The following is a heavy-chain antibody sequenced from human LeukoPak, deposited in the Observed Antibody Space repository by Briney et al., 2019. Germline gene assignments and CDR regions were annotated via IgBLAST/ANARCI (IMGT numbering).Heavy chain of an antibody. CDR3: AKSSPPPINY. D-gene: IGHD1-14*01. J-gene: IGHJ4*02. Sequence: PGGSLRLSCAASGFTVSSNDMSWVRQAPGKGLECISVIYSGGSTDYADSVKGRLTISRDNSKNTVYLQMNSLRAEDTAVYYCAKSSPPPINYWGQGTLVTVSS. CDR1: GFTVSSND. V-gene: IGHV3-53*01. CDR2: IYSGGST.